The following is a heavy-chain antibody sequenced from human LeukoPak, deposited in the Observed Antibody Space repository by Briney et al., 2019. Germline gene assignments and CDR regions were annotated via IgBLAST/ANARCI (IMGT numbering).Heavy chain of an antibody. V-gene: IGHV1-69*04. CDR2: IIPILGIA. Sequence: SVKVSCKASGGTFSSYAISWVRQAPGQGLEWMGRIIPILGIATYAQKFQGRVTITADKSTSTAYMELSSLRSEDTAVYYCARDIRVVVPAAIYNWFDPWGQGTLVTVSS. D-gene: IGHD2-2*01. CDR3: ARDIRVVVPAAIYNWFDP. CDR1: GGTFSSYA. J-gene: IGHJ5*02.